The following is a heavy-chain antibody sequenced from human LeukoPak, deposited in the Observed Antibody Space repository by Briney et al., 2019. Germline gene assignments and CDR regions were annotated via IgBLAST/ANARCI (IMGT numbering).Heavy chain of an antibody. D-gene: IGHD6-13*01. CDR1: GGSISSGGYY. CDR3: ARRAAAGPNDAFDI. J-gene: IGHJ3*02. Sequence: SQTLSLTCTVSGGSISSGGYYWSWIRQHPGKGLEWIGYIYYSGSTYYNPSLKSRVTISVDTSKNQFSLKLNSVTAADTAVYYCARRAAAGPNDAFDIWGQGTMVTVSS. V-gene: IGHV4-31*03. CDR2: IYYSGST.